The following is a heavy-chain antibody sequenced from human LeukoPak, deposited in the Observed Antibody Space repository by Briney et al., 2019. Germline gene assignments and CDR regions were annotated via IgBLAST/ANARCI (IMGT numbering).Heavy chain of an antibody. V-gene: IGHV3-9*01. CDR3: AKAQSPDRGGAFDI. Sequence: GGSLRLSCAASGFTFSSYWMSWVRQAPGKGLEWVSNISWNSGSIGYADSVKGRFTISRDNAKNSLYLQMNSLRAEDTALYYCAKAQSPDRGGAFDIWGQGTMVTVSS. CDR1: GFTFSSYW. J-gene: IGHJ3*02. CDR2: ISWNSGSI. D-gene: IGHD3-22*01.